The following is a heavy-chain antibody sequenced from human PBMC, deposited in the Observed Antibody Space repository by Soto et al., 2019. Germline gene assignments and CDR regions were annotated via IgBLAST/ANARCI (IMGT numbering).Heavy chain of an antibody. Sequence: GGSLRLSCAASGFTFSSYVMSWVRQAPGKGLEWVSAISGSGGSTYYADSVKGRFTISRDNSKNTLYLQMNSLRAEDTAVYYCAKGGIPIKSGMDVWGQGTTVTVSS. V-gene: IGHV3-23*01. CDR3: AKGGIPIKSGMDV. CDR1: GFTFSSYV. D-gene: IGHD2-21*01. CDR2: ISGSGGST. J-gene: IGHJ6*02.